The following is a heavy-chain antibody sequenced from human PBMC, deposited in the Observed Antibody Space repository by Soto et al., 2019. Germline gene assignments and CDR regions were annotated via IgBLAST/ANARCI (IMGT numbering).Heavy chain of an antibody. Sequence: SETLSLTCAVYGGSFSGYYWSWIRQPPGKGLEWIGEINHSGSTNYNPSLKSRVTISVDTSKNQFSLKLSSVTAADTAVYYCAGEPDYYGSGSYYGGRSYYYGMDVWGQGTTVTSP. V-gene: IGHV4-34*01. J-gene: IGHJ6*02. CDR2: INHSGST. D-gene: IGHD3-10*01. CDR3: AGEPDYYGSGSYYGGRSYYYGMDV. CDR1: GGSFSGYY.